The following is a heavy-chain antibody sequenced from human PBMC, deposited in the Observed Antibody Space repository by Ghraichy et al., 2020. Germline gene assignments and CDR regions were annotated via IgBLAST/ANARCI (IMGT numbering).Heavy chain of an antibody. J-gene: IGHJ4*01. D-gene: IGHD6-19*01. CDR1: GFTFSTYA. CDR2: ISGSGRTI. CDR3: AAQLVAGWFDPYFDY. V-gene: IGHV3-23*01. Sequence: GGSLRLSCAASGFTFSTYALTWVRQAPGKGLQWVSTISGSGRTIYYADPVKGRFTISRDNSKNTLYLQMNSLRAEDTAVYYCAAQLVAGWFDPYFDYWGHGTLVTVSS.